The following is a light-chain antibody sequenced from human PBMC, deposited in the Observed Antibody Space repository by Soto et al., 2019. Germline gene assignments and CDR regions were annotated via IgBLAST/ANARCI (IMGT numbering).Light chain of an antibody. CDR3: MQALQTPGT. J-gene: IGKJ2*01. Sequence: DVVMTQSPLSLPVTPGEPASISCRSSQSLLHSNGYNYLDWYLQKPGQSQQLLIYLGSNRASGVPDRFSGSGSGSDFTLKISRVEAEDFWVYYCMQALQTPGTFGQGTKLEIK. CDR1: QSLLHSNGYNY. CDR2: LGS. V-gene: IGKV2-28*01.